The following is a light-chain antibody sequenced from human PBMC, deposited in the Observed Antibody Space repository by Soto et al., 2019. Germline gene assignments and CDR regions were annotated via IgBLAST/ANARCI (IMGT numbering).Light chain of an antibody. CDR2: AAS. CDR3: RQYTSWPYT. V-gene: IGKV3-15*01. J-gene: IGKJ2*01. CDR1: KSVSSK. Sequence: ELVMTQSPVALSVSPGERATLSCRASKSVSSKLAWYQQKPGQAPRLLIYAASTRDTGIPGKFSGSGSGTEFTLTVSSLQSEDFAIYYCRQYTSWPYTFGPGTKLEIK.